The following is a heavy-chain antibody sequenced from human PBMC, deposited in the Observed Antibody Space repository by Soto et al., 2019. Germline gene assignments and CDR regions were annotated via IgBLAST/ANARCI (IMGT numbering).Heavy chain of an antibody. Sequence: PGWSLRLSCASSGFTFSNFPMHWVRQAPGKGLEWVAGISFDGRNQPHAESVKGRFSISRDNSKNTLYLQMNSLRPEDTAVYYCARDPVVITNKLGWFDPWGPGTLVTVSS. CDR1: GFTFSNFP. V-gene: IGHV3-30*04. CDR2: ISFDGRNQ. CDR3: ARDPVVITNKLGWFDP. J-gene: IGHJ5*02. D-gene: IGHD3-22*01.